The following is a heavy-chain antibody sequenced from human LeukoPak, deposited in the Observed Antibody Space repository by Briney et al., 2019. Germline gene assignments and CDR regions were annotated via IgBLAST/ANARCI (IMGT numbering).Heavy chain of an antibody. CDR3: AKLFDGWVATASDY. J-gene: IGHJ4*02. CDR2: ISGSGGNT. V-gene: IGHV3-23*01. D-gene: IGHD6-13*01. Sequence: PGGSLRLSCAASGFTFSSYGMSWVRQAPGKGLEWVSAISGSGGNTYYADSVKGRFTISRDNSKNTLYLQMNSLRPEDTAVYYCAKLFDGWVATASDYWGQGTLVTVSS. CDR1: GFTFSSYG.